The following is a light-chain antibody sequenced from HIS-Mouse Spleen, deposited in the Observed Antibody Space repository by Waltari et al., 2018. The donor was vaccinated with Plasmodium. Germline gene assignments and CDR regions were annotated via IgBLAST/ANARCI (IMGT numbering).Light chain of an antibody. Sequence: EIVLTQSPATLSLSPGERATRSCRASQSVSSYLAWYQQKPGQAPRLLIYDASNRATGIPARFSGSGSGTDFTLTISSLGPEDFAVYYCQQRSNWPRVLTFGGGTKVEIK. V-gene: IGKV3-11*01. CDR3: QQRSNWPRVLT. CDR1: QSVSSY. J-gene: IGKJ4*01. CDR2: DAS.